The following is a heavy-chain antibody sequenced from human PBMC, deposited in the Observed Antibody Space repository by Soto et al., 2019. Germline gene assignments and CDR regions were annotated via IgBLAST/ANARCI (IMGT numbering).Heavy chain of an antibody. CDR1: GFTFSSYG. D-gene: IGHD3-22*01. Sequence: GGSLRLSCAASGFTFSSYGMHWVRQAPGKGLEWVAVIWYDGSNKYYADSVKGRFTISRDNSKNTLYLQMNSLRAEDTAVYYCARGVGRSGYYFGVDYFDYWGKGTLVTAPQ. V-gene: IGHV3-33*01. CDR3: ARGVGRSGYYFGVDYFDY. J-gene: IGHJ4*02. CDR2: IWYDGSNK.